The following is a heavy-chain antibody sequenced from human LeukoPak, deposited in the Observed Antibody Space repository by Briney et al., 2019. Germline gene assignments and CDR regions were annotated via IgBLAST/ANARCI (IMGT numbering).Heavy chain of an antibody. D-gene: IGHD3-22*01. Sequence: ASVKVSCKASGYTFTGYYMHWVRQAPGQGLEWMGGIIPIFGTANYAQKFQGRVTITADESTSTAYMELSSLRSEDTAVYYCAGSYYDSSGYLYWGQGTLVTVSS. V-gene: IGHV1-69*13. CDR1: GYTFTGYY. CDR3: AGSYYDSSGYLY. CDR2: IIPIFGTA. J-gene: IGHJ4*02.